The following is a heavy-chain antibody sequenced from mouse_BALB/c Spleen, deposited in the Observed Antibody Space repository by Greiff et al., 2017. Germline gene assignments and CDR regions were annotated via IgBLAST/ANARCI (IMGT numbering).Heavy chain of an antibody. CDR1: GYAFTNYL. D-gene: IGHD1-1*02. Sequence: VHLVESGAELVRPGTSVKVSCKASGYAFTNYLIEWVKQRPGQGLEWIGVINPGSGGTNYNEKFKGKATLTADKSSSTAYMQLSSLTSDDSAVYFCARIGNYFDYWGQGTTLTVSS. CDR2: INPGSGGT. J-gene: IGHJ2*01. CDR3: ARIGNYFDY. V-gene: IGHV1-54*01.